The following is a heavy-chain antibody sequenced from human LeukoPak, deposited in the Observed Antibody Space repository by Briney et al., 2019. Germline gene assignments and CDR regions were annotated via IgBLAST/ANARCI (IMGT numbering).Heavy chain of an antibody. J-gene: IGHJ5*02. D-gene: IGHD5-18*01. CDR1: GFTFSDFS. CDR3: AKDGYSYGLDGNWFDP. CDR2: ISGSGDTI. V-gene: IGHV3-11*04. Sequence: GGSLRLSCAASGFTFSDFSMTWVRQAPGKGLEWLSSISGSGDTIYYADSVRGRFTISRDNAKNSLYLQMNSLRAEDTAVYYCAKDGYSYGLDGNWFDPWGQGTLVTVSS.